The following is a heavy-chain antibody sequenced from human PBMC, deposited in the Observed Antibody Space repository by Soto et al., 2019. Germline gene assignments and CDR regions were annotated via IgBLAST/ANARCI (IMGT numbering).Heavy chain of an antibody. CDR1: GFSLSTGGVG. V-gene: IGHV2-5*02. J-gene: IGHJ4*02. CDR2: VYWDDDK. CDR3: ARHMTTVGYFDY. Sequence: QITLKESGPTLVKPTQTLTLTCTLSGFSLSTGGVGVGWIRQPPGKALEWLALVYWDDDKRYSPSLKSRLTTTPDTSKNQVDLRMANMDPVDTATYYCARHMTTVGYFDYWGQGTLVTVSS. D-gene: IGHD4-17*01.